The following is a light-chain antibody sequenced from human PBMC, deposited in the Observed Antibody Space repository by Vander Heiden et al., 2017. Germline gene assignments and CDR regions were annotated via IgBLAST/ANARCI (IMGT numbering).Light chain of an antibody. V-gene: IGKV2-30*01. J-gene: IGKJ2*01. CDR3: MQGTHCPHT. Sequence: DVVMTPSPLSLPVTLGQPASISCSSTQSLVSSDGDTNLQWFQQRPGQSPLLLIYKVSIRDSRVPDRFSASASGTDFTLKISRVEAEDVRVYYCMQGTHCPHTFGQGTRLEIK. CDR1: QSLVSSDGDTN. CDR2: KVS.